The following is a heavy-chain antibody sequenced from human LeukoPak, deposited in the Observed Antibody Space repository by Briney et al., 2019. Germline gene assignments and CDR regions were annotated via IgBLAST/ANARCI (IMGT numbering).Heavy chain of an antibody. CDR3: ARIAVAGTIYY. V-gene: IGHV4-34*01. D-gene: IGHD6-19*01. J-gene: IGHJ4*02. CDR2: INHSGST. Sequence: SETLSLTCAVYGGSLNGYYWSWIRQPPGMGLEWIGEINHSGSTNYNPSLKSRVTISVDTSKNEFSLKLSSVTAADTAVYYCARIAVAGTIYYWGQGTLVTVSS. CDR1: GGSLNGYY.